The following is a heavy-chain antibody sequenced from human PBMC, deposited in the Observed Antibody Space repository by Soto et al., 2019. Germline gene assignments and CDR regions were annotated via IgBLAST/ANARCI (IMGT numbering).Heavy chain of an antibody. CDR1: GFTFSSYS. CDR3: ARVDGSGCSRPSGDFDY. CDR2: ISSSSSYI. D-gene: IGHD6-19*01. J-gene: IGHJ4*02. Sequence: LRLSCAASGFTFSSYSMNWVRQAPGKGLEWVSSISSSSSYIYYADSVKGRFTISRDNAKNSLYLQMNSLRAEDTAVYYCARVDGSGCSRPSGDFDYWGQGTLVTVSS. V-gene: IGHV3-21*01.